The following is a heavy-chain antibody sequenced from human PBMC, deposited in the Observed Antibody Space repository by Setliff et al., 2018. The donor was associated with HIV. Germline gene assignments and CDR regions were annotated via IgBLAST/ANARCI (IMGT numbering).Heavy chain of an antibody. CDR2: ISSSGFPI. CDR3: VRGTLDF. V-gene: IGHV3-48*01. Sequence: GESLKISCEASGFTFSTYGMNWVRHAPGKGLEWVAQISSSGFPIYYADSVRGRFTASRDNGKNSLFLQMNSLRAEDTAVYYCVRGTLDFWGQRNLVTVSS. J-gene: IGHJ4*02. CDR1: GFTFSTYG.